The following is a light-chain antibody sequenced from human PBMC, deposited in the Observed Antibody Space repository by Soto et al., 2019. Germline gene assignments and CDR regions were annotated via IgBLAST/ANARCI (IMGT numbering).Light chain of an antibody. V-gene: IGLV2-8*01. CDR3: SSYAGVKTFVV. J-gene: IGLJ2*01. Sequence: QSVLTQPPSASGSPGQSVTISCTGTNSDVGAYTYVSWYQQHPGKGPKLIIYEVTKRPSGVPARFSGSKSGNTASLTVSGLQTEDEADYYCSSYAGVKTFVVFGGGTKLTVL. CDR1: NSDVGAYTY. CDR2: EVT.